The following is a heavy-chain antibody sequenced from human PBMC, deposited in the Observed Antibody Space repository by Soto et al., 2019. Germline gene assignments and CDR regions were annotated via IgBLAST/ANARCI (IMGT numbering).Heavy chain of an antibody. Sequence: QLQLQESGPGLVKPSETLSLTCTVSGGSISSSSYYWGWIRQPPGKGLEWIGSIYYSGSTYYNPSLKSRVPISVDTSKNQFSLKLSSVTAADTAVYYCARHSRARYSSGWYGGQSSPTNWFDPWGQGTLVTVSS. CDR3: ARHSRARYSSGWYGGQSSPTNWFDP. J-gene: IGHJ5*02. V-gene: IGHV4-39*01. D-gene: IGHD6-19*01. CDR2: IYYSGST. CDR1: GGSISSSSYY.